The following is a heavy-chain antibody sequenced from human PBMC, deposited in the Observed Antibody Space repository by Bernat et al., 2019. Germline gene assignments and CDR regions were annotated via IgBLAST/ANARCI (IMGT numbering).Heavy chain of an antibody. V-gene: IGHV1-46*01. CDR3: ARVGYSSVSRNWFDP. CDR2: INPSGGST. D-gene: IGHD6-19*01. CDR1: GYTFTSYY. Sequence: QVQLVQSGAEVKKPGASVKVSCKASGYTFTSYYMHWVRQAPGQGLEWMGIINPSGGSTSYAQNFQGRVSMTRDTSTSTVYMELRSLRSEDTAVYYCARVGYSSVSRNWFDPWGQGTLVTVSS. J-gene: IGHJ5*02.